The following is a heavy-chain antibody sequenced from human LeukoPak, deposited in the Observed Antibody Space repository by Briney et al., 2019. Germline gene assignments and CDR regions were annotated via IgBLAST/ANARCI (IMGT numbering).Heavy chain of an antibody. D-gene: IGHD6-13*01. V-gene: IGHV5-51*01. CDR1: GYSFTSYW. J-gene: IGHJ6*02. Sequence: GESLKISCKGSGYSFTSYWIGWVRQMPGEGLEWMGIIYPGDSDTRYSPSFQGQVTISADKSISTAYLQWSSLKASDTAMYYCARTAGLSSSWYYYYHGMDVWGQGTTVTVSS. CDR2: IYPGDSDT. CDR3: ARTAGLSSSWYYYYHGMDV.